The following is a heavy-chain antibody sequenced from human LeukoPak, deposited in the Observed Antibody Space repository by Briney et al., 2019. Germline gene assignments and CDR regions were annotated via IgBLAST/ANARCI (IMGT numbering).Heavy chain of an antibody. D-gene: IGHD6-13*01. V-gene: IGHV4-59*12. CDR1: GGSISSYY. J-gene: IGHJ4*02. CDR2: IYYSGST. CDR3: AREYSGSWYDFDY. Sequence: PSETLSLTCTVSGGSISSYYGSWIREPPGKGREGGGYIYYSGSTNYNPSLKSRVTISVDTSTNQCSLKLSSVTAAATAVYYCAREYSGSWYDFDYWGPGTLVTVSS.